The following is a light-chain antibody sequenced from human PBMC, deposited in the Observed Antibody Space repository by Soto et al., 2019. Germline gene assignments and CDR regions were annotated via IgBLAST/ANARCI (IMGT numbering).Light chain of an antibody. CDR1: QSVDSSF. CDR3: QQYFSSVT. J-gene: IGKJ1*01. CDR2: GAS. V-gene: IGKV3-20*01. Sequence: EIVLTQSPGFLSLSPGERATLSCRASQSVDSSFFAWYQQKPDQAPRLLIYGASKRATGIPDRVSGSGSGTDFTLTISRLEPEDFPVYYCQQYFSSVTFGQGTKVEIK.